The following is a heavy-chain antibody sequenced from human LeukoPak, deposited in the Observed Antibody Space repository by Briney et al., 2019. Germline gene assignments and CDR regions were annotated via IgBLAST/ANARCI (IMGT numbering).Heavy chain of an antibody. CDR2: ISGSGFST. D-gene: IGHD3-10*01. V-gene: IGHV3-23*01. Sequence: PGGSLRLSCAASGFTFSNYAMSWVRQAPGKGLEWVSTISGSGFSTYYADSVKGRFTISRDSSKNTLYLQMNSLRAEDTALYYCAKDLRGGGSWGQGTLVTVSS. CDR1: GFTFSNYA. CDR3: AKDLRGGGS. J-gene: IGHJ5*02.